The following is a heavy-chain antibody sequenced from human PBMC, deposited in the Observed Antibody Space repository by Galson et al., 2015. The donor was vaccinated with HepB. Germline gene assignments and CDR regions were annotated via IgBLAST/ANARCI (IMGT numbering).Heavy chain of an antibody. CDR2: ISQSGTYT. CDR1: GFTFSDYY. Sequence: SLRLSCAASGFTFSDYYTSWIRQAPGKGLEWISYISQSGTYTNYADSVKGRFTISRDNAQNSLYLQINSLRAEDTAVYYCARVAGADYGDHSHFDSWGQGTLVTVSS. D-gene: IGHD4-17*01. V-gene: IGHV3-11*06. CDR3: ARVAGADYGDHSHFDS. J-gene: IGHJ4*02.